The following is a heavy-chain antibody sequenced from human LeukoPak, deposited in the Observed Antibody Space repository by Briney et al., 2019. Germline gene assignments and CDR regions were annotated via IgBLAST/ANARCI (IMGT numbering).Heavy chain of an antibody. CDR2: ISYDGSNQ. J-gene: IGHJ6*02. Sequence: GRSLRLSCRASGYTFRSYGMHWVRQAPGKGLEWVAVISYDGSNQYYADSVKGRFTISRDNSKNTLYLQMNSLRAEDTAVYYCAREKDSSSFGGYYYYGMDVWGQGTTVTVSS. CDR3: AREKDSSSFGGYYYYGMDV. V-gene: IGHV3-30*03. CDR1: GYTFRSYG. D-gene: IGHD6-6*01.